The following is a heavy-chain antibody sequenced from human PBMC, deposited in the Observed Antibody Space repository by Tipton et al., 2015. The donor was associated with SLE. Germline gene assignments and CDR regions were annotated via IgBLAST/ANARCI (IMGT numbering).Heavy chain of an antibody. CDR1: GASLSSYY. CDR2: INYNGGA. D-gene: IGHD3-10*01. Sequence: TLSLTCAVHGASLSSYYWSWIRQSPGKGLEWIAEINYNGGANYNPSLKNRATISVDTSRKEFSLKLTSVTAADTAVYYCARHGLDNRFESWGQGTLVTVSS. J-gene: IGHJ5*01. CDR3: ARHGLDNRFES. V-gene: IGHV4-34*01.